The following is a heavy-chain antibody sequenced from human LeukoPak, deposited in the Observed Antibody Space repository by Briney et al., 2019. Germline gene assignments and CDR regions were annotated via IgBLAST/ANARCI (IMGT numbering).Heavy chain of an antibody. J-gene: IGHJ6*03. CDR1: GGSISSGSYY. D-gene: IGHD3-22*01. V-gene: IGHV4-61*02. CDR2: IYTSGST. CDR3: ARVYDSSGYYRYYYYYYMDV. Sequence: SETLSLTCTVSGGSISSGSYYWSWIRQPAGKGLEWIGRIYTSGSTNYNPSLKSRVTISVDTSKSQFSLKLSSVTAADTAVYYCARVYDSSGYYRYYYYYYMDVWGKGTTVTVSS.